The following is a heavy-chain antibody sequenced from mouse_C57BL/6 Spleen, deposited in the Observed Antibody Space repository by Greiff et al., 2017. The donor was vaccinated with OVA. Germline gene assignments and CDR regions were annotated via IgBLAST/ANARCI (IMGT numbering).Heavy chain of an antibody. CDR1: GYSITSGYY. Sequence: EVQLQESGPGLVKPSQSLSLTCSVTGYSITSGYYWNWIRQFPGNKLEWMGYISYDGSNNYNPSLKNRISITRDTSKNQFFLKLNSVTTEDTATYYCARDDYDAMDYWGKGTSVTVSS. CDR2: ISYDGSN. CDR3: ARDDYDAMDY. J-gene: IGHJ4*01. V-gene: IGHV3-6*01.